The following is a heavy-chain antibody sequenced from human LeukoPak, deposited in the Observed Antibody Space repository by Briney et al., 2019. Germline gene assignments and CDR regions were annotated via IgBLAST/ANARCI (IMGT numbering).Heavy chain of an antibody. CDR2: FNPNSGGT. J-gene: IGHJ4*02. V-gene: IGHV1-2*02. CDR1: GYTFTGYY. Sequence: ASVKVSCKASGYTFTGYYMHWVRQAPGQGLEWMGWFNPNSGGTNYAQKFQGRVTMTRDTSISTAYMELSRLRSDDTAVYYCARDREYDFWSGYSKTFDYWGQGTLVTVSS. CDR3: ARDREYDFWSGYSKTFDY. D-gene: IGHD3-3*01.